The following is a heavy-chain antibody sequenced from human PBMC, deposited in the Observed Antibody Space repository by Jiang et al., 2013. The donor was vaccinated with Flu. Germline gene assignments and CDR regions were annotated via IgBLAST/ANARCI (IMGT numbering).Heavy chain of an antibody. CDR2: INHSGST. J-gene: IGHJ3*02. D-gene: IGHD5-24*01. V-gene: IGHV4-34*01. CDR1: GGSFSGYY. Sequence: LLKPSETLSLTCAVYGGSFSGYYWSWIRQPPGKGLEWIGEINHSGSTNYNPSLKSRVTISVDTSKNQFSLKLSSVTAADTAVYYCASSRRDGYPRTDFDIWGQGTMVTVSS. CDR3: ASSRRDGYPRTDFDI.